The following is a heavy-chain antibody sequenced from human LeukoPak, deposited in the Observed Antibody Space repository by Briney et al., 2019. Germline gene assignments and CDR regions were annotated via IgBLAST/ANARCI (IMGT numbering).Heavy chain of an antibody. CDR1: GGSISSYY. CDR3: ARTDSSSWYDYFDY. J-gene: IGHJ4*02. D-gene: IGHD6-13*01. Sequence: SETLSLTCTVSGGSISSYYWSWIRQPPGKGLEWIGYIYYSGSTNYNPSLKSRVTISVDTSKNQFSLKLSSVTAADTAVYYCARTDSSSWYDYFDYWGQGTLVTVSS. V-gene: IGHV4-59*01. CDR2: IYYSGST.